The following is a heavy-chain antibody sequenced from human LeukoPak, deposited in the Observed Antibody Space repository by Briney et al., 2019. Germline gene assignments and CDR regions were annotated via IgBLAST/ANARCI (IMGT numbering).Heavy chain of an antibody. V-gene: IGHV3-30*03. CDR3: AREAGYYDSSGYYSDY. CDR1: GITFRRYG. J-gene: IGHJ4*02. CDR2: ISYDGSNE. Sequence: GGSLRLSCAASGITFRRYGMSWVRQAPGKGLEWVAIISYDGSNEYYADSVKGRFTISRDNAKNSLYLQMNSLRAEDTAVYYCAREAGYYDSSGYYSDYWGQGTLVTVSS. D-gene: IGHD3-22*01.